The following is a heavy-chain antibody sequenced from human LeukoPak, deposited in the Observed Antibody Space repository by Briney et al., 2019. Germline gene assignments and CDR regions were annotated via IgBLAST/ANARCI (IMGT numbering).Heavy chain of an antibody. Sequence: GGSLRLSCAASGFTFSNYAMSWVRQAPGKGLEWVSGISNSGVRTYYADSVKGRFTISRDNYKNTLYLQMNSLRAEDTAVYYCARGADILTGYYDYWGQGTLVTVSS. CDR3: ARGADILTGYYDY. CDR1: GFTFSNYA. CDR2: ISNSGVRT. D-gene: IGHD3-9*01. V-gene: IGHV3-23*01. J-gene: IGHJ4*02.